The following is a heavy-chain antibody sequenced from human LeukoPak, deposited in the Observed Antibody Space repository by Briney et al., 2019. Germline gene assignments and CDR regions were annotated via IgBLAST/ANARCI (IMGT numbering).Heavy chain of an antibody. CDR1: GFTFSDFW. CDR2: INQNGGET. D-gene: IGHD4-17*01. V-gene: IGHV3-7*01. Sequence: PGGSLRLSCAVSGFTFSDFWMNWVRRSPGKGLEWVASINQNGGETSYVDSVKGRFTISRDNPKNSLYLQMNSLRAEDTAVYYCASGFYGDYEGDDYWGQGTLVTVSS. CDR3: ASGFYGDYEGDDY. J-gene: IGHJ4*02.